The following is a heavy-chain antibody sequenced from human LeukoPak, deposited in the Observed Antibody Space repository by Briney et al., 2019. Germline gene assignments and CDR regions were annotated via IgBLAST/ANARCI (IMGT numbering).Heavy chain of an antibody. CDR1: GFTFTDAW. CDR3: TTEFWGSYNN. Sequence: GGSLRLSCAASGFTFTDAWMAWVRQAPGKGLEWVGHIKSDNAGGTTDYGAPVKGRFTISREDSKNTLSLQMNSLQTEGTAVYCYTTEFWGSYNNWGQGTLVTVSS. V-gene: IGHV3-15*01. J-gene: IGHJ4*02. D-gene: IGHD1-14*01. CDR2: IKSDNAGGTT.